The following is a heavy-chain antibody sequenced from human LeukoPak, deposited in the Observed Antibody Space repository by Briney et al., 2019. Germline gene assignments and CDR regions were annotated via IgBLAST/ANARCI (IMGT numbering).Heavy chain of an antibody. D-gene: IGHD3-10*01. CDR3: ARVGYYGSGRRFDP. CDR1: GGSISSGGYS. J-gene: IGHJ5*02. V-gene: IGHV4-30-2*01. Sequence: SQTLSLTCAVSGGSISSGGYSWSWIRQPPGKGLEWIGYIYHSGSTYYNPSLKSRVTISVDRSKNQFSLKLSSVTAADTAVYYCARVGYYGSGRRFDPWGQGTLVTVSS. CDR2: IYHSGST.